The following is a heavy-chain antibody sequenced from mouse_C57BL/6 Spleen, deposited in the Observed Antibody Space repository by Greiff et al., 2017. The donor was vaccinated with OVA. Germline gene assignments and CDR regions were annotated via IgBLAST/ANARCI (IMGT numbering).Heavy chain of an antibody. CDR3: ARRGYDGYYGGYFDV. CDR2: IDPSDSET. J-gene: IGHJ1*03. D-gene: IGHD2-3*01. CDR1: GYTFTSYW. V-gene: IGHV1-52*01. Sequence: VQLQQPGAELVRPGSSVKLSCKASGYTFTSYWMHWVKQRPIQGLEWIGNIDPSDSETHYNQKFKDKATLTVDKSSSTAYMQLSSLTSEDSAVYYCARRGYDGYYGGYFDVWGTGTTVTVSS.